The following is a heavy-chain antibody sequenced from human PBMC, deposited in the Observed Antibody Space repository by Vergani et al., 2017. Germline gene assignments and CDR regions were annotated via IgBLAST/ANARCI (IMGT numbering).Heavy chain of an antibody. CDR3: AQMNSFFSDGTGLYFDFFDY. V-gene: IGHV3-30-3*01. CDR2: ISYDGSNK. CDR1: GFTFSSYA. J-gene: IGHJ4*02. Sequence: QVQLVESGGGVVQPGRSLRLSCAASGFTFSSYAMHWVRQAPGKGLGWVAVISYDGSNKYYADSVKGRFTISRDNAQNSVFLQLSGLRVEDTAIYYCAQMNSFFSDGTGLYFDFFDYWGQGSLVTVSS. D-gene: IGHD3-22*01.